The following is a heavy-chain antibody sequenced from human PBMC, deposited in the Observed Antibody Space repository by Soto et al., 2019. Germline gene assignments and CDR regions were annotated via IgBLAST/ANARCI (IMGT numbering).Heavy chain of an antibody. CDR3: ARDWYDTTYGQGFSLGY. D-gene: IGHD3-9*01. Sequence: QVQLVQSGAEVKKPGSSVKVSCKASGGTFSSYAISWVRQAPGQGLEWMGGIIPIFGTANYAQKFQGRVTITADESTSTAYMELSSLRSEDTAVYYCARDWYDTTYGQGFSLGYWGQGTLVTVSS. CDR1: GGTFSSYA. V-gene: IGHV1-69*01. CDR2: IIPIFGTA. J-gene: IGHJ4*02.